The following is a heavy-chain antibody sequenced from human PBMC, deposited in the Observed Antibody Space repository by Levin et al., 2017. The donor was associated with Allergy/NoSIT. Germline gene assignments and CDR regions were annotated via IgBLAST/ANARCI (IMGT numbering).Heavy chain of an antibody. J-gene: IGHJ6*03. V-gene: IGHV5-51*01. CDR3: ARRGTRDYYYYMDV. Sequence: PGGSLRLSCQGSGYSFTSYWIGWVRQMPGKGLEWMGIIYPGDSDTRYSSSFQGQVTISADKSISTAYLQWSSLKASDTAIYYCARRGTRDYYYYMDVWGKGTTVTVSS. D-gene: IGHD1-1*01. CDR2: IYPGDSDT. CDR1: GYSFTSYW.